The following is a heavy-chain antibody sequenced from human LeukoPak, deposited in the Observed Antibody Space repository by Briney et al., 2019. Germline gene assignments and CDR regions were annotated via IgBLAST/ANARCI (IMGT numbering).Heavy chain of an antibody. J-gene: IGHJ4*02. CDR3: ARAPRDSSSSNYMRRFDY. D-gene: IGHD3-22*01. Sequence: PSETLSLTCAVSGYSISSDNYWVWIRQPPGQGLEWTGGIYHSGSTYYNPSSKSRVTMSVDTSKNQFSLKLSSVAAADTAVYYCARAPRDSSSSNYMRRFDYWGQGTLVTVSS. CDR1: GYSISSDNY. V-gene: IGHV4-38-2*01. CDR2: IYHSGST.